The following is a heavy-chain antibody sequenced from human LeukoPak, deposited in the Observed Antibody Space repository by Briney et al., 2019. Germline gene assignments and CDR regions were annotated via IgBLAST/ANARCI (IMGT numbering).Heavy chain of an antibody. CDR1: AITFSTYA. Sequence: GGSLGLSCAASAITFSTYAMSWVRQAPGKGLECVSVISGGAGSTYYADSVKGRFTISRDNSEDTLYLQMDSLRPEDTAVYYCATRIRGLREYFQYWGEGTLVTVSS. CDR3: ATRIRGLREYFQY. CDR2: ISGGAGST. J-gene: IGHJ1*01. D-gene: IGHD3-10*01. V-gene: IGHV3-23*01.